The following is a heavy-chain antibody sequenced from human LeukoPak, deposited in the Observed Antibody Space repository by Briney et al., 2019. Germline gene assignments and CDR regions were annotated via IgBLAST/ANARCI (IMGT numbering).Heavy chain of an antibody. CDR1: GFTSDDYG. J-gene: IGHJ4*02. V-gene: IGHV3-20*04. D-gene: IGHD5-12*01. Sequence: GGSLRLSCAASGFTSDDYGMSWVRQAPGKGLEWVSGINWNGGSTGYADSVKGRFTISRDNAKNSLYLQMNSLRAEDTALYYCARARGYSGYDLSDYWGQGTLVTVSS. CDR2: INWNGGST. CDR3: ARARGYSGYDLSDY.